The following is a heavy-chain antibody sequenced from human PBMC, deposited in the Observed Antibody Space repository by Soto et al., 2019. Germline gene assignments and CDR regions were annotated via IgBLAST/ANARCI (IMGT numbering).Heavy chain of an antibody. V-gene: IGHV2-5*02. CDR1: GFSLSTSGVG. Sequence: QITLKESGPTLVKPTQTLTLTCTFSGFSLSTSGVGVGWIRQPPGKALEWLALIFWDDDKRYNPSLRSRLTIXXDTSKYQVLLTMTNMDPVDTATYYCANHGISSGWYWGQGTLVTVSS. D-gene: IGHD6-19*01. CDR2: IFWDDDK. CDR3: ANHGISSGWY. J-gene: IGHJ4*02.